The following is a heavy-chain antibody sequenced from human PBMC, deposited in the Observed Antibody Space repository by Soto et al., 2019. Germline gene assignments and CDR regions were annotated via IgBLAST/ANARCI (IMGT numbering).Heavy chain of an antibody. CDR1: GGTFSSYT. D-gene: IGHD3-9*01. V-gene: IGHV1-69*02. CDR2: IIPILGIA. Sequence: ASVKVSCKASGGTFSSYTISWVRQAPGQGLEWMGRIIPILGIANYAQKFQGRVTITADKSTSTAYMELSSLRSEDTAVYYCARNDYDILTGYYQDYWGQGTLVTVSS. J-gene: IGHJ4*02. CDR3: ARNDYDILTGYYQDY.